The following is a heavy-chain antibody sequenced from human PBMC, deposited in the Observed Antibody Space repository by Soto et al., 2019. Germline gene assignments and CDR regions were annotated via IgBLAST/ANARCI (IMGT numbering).Heavy chain of an antibody. Sequence: GGSLRLSCAASGFTFDDYTMHWVRQAPGKGLEWVSLISWDGGSTYYADSVKGRFTISRDNSKNSLYLQMNSLRTEDTALYYCAKGDAWYYYGSGSFSHTRYYYGMDVWGQGTTVTVSS. J-gene: IGHJ6*02. CDR2: ISWDGGST. D-gene: IGHD3-10*01. CDR3: AKGDAWYYYGSGSFSHTRYYYGMDV. V-gene: IGHV3-43*01. CDR1: GFTFDDYT.